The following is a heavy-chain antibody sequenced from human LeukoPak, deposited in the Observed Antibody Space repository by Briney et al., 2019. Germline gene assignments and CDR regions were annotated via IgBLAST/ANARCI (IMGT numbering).Heavy chain of an antibody. D-gene: IGHD2-15*01. Sequence: SETLSLTCTVSGGSISSNNWWSWDRQPPGKELEWIGEIYHSGSTNYNPSLKSRVTISVDKSKNQFSLKLSSVTAADTAVYYCASNGYYSQDYWGQGTPVTVSS. CDR2: IYHSGST. CDR1: GGSISSNNW. CDR3: ASNGYYSQDY. J-gene: IGHJ4*02. V-gene: IGHV4-4*02.